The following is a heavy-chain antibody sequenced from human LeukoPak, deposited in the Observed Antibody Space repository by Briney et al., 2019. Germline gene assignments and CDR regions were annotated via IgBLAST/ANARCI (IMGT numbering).Heavy chain of an antibody. CDR3: AKHDYGNFKAYDI. CDR2: IGTRSDDT. Sequence: PGGSLRLSCTGSGFTFSTHAMTWVRQAPGKGLEWVSSIGTRSDDTYYADSVKGRFTFSRDNSKNTLYLQMDSLRAEDTAVYYCAKHDYGNFKAYDIWGQGTTVTVSS. D-gene: IGHD3-16*01. J-gene: IGHJ3*02. CDR1: GFTFSTHA. V-gene: IGHV3-23*01.